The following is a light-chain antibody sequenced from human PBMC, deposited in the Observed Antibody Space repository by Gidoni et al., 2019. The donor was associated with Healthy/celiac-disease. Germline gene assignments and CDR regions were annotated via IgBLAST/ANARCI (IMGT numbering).Light chain of an antibody. Sequence: SYVLTQPPSVSVAPGQTARITCWGNNIGSKSVHWYQQKPGQAPVLVVYDDSDRPSGIPELFSGSNSGNTATLTISRVEAGDEADYYCQVWDSSSDHVVFGGGTKLPVL. CDR3: QVWDSSSDHVV. V-gene: IGLV3-21*02. J-gene: IGLJ2*01. CDR1: NIGSKS. CDR2: DDS.